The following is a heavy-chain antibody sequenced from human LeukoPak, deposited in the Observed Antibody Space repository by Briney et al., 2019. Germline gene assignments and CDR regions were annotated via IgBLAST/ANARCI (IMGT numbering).Heavy chain of an antibody. CDR1: SGSISTSNYY. CDR3: ASHYGSGSFYSPFDY. CDR2: IFYSGST. V-gene: IGHV4-39*07. J-gene: IGHJ4*02. D-gene: IGHD3-10*01. Sequence: PSETLSLTCTVSSGSISTSNYYWGWVRQPPGKALEWIGNIFYSGSTYYSPSLKSRVTISLDTSRNQFSLKLNSVTAADTAVYYCASHYGSGSFYSPFDYWGQGTLVTVSS.